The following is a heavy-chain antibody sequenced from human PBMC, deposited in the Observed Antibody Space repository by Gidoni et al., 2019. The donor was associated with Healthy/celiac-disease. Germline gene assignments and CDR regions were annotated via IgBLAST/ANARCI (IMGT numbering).Heavy chain of an antibody. CDR2: IIPIFGTA. Sequence: QVQLVQSGAEVQKPGSSVKVSCKASGGTFSSSAISWVRQAPGQGLEWMGGIIPIFGTANYAQKGQGRVTITADESTSTAYMELSSLRSEDTAVYYCARDPTLSDDSSGYLNRDYWGQGTLVTVSS. D-gene: IGHD3-22*01. CDR3: ARDPTLSDDSSGYLNRDY. CDR1: GGTFSSSA. J-gene: IGHJ4*02. V-gene: IGHV1-69*01.